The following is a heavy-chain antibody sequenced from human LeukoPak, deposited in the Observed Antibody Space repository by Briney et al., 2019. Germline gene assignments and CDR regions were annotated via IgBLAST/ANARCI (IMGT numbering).Heavy chain of an antibody. CDR3: AREKIKDAFDI. CDR1: GFTFSSYS. Sequence: GGSLRLSCAASGFTFSSYSMNWVRQAPGKGLEWVSSISSSSSHIYYADSVKGRFTISRDNAKNSLYLQMNSLRAEDTAVYYCAREKIKDAFDIWGQGTMVTVSS. CDR2: ISSSSSHI. V-gene: IGHV3-21*01. J-gene: IGHJ3*02.